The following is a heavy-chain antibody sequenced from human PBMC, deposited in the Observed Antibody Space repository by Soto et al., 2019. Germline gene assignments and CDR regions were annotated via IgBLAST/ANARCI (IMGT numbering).Heavy chain of an antibody. Sequence: QVQVVQSGAEVKKPGSSVKVSCKVSGGLFTNNAISWVRQAPGQGLEWLGGVIPLFDTAYYAQIFRGRLRISADGATTKAYMELSGLTSADTAVYFCATGGHNDGYNFYHGMDVWGEGTTVTFSA. CDR2: VIPLFDTA. D-gene: IGHD5-18*01. J-gene: IGHJ6*04. CDR1: GGLFTNNA. V-gene: IGHV1-69*01. CDR3: ATGGHNDGYNFYHGMDV.